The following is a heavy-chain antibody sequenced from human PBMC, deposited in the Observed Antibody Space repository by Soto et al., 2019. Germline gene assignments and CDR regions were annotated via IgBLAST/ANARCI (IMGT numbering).Heavy chain of an antibody. CDR2: IYYSGST. Sequence: SETLSLTCTVSGGSISSYYWSWIRQPPGKGLEWIGYIYYSGSTNYNPSLKSRVTISVDTSKNQFSLKLSSVTAADTAVYYCARRSELPFLEFVGDNWFDTWGQGTLVTVSS. J-gene: IGHJ5*02. CDR3: ARRSELPFLEFVGDNWFDT. V-gene: IGHV4-59*01. CDR1: GGSISSYY. D-gene: IGHD3-3*01.